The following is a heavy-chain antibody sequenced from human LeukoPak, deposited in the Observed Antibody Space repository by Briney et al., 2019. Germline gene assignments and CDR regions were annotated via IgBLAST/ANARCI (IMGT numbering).Heavy chain of an antibody. CDR2: ISYDGSNK. V-gene: IGHV3-30-3*01. D-gene: IGHD4-17*01. CDR3: ARDPATVTTLLEPYYFDY. Sequence: QPGRSLRLSCAASGFTFSSYAMHWVRQAPGKGLEGVAVISYDGSNKYYADSVKGRFTISRDNSKNTLYLQMNSLRAEDTAVYYCARDPATVTTLLEPYYFDYWGQGTLVTVSS. J-gene: IGHJ4*02. CDR1: GFTFSSYA.